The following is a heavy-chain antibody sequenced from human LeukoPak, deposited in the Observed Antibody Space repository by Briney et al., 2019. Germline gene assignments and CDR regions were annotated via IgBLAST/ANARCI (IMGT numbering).Heavy chain of an antibody. D-gene: IGHD1-26*01. CDR3: ARDIFSSSIVGATDAFDI. CDR2: ISSRSSST. V-gene: IGHV3-21*01. Sequence: GGSLRLSCAASGFTFSDYSMNWVRQGPGKGLEWVSSISSRSSSTSYIASVKGRFTISRDNAKNSLYLQMNSLRAEDTAVYYCARDIFSSSIVGATDAFDIWGQGTMVTVSS. CDR1: GFTFSDYS. J-gene: IGHJ3*02.